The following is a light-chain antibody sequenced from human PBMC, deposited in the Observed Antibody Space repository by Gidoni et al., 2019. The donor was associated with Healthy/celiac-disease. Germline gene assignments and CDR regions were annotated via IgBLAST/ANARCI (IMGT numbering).Light chain of an antibody. CDR2: GAS. Sequence: EIVMTQSPATLSVSPGERATLSCRASQSVSSNLAGYQQKPGQAPRLLIYGASTRATVIPARFSGSGSGTEFTLTISSLQSEDFAVYYCQQYNNWPPLTFGGGTKVEIK. J-gene: IGKJ4*01. CDR1: QSVSSN. CDR3: QQYNNWPPLT. V-gene: IGKV3-15*01.